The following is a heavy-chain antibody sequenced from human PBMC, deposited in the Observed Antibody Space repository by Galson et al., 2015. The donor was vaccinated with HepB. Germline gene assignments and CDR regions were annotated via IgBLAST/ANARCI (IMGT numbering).Heavy chain of an antibody. Sequence: SLRLSCAASEVTFGTFAMTWVRQSAGKGLEWVSTITAGGDVIDYADSVKGRFTLSRDNSKNTLFLQMSSPRPEDTAVYYCARDRVPSGDAYYYAMDVWGQGTTVTVS. J-gene: IGHJ6*02. CDR2: ITAGGDVI. V-gene: IGHV3-23*01. CDR3: ARDRVPSGDAYYYAMDV. D-gene: IGHD3-10*01. CDR1: EVTFGTFA.